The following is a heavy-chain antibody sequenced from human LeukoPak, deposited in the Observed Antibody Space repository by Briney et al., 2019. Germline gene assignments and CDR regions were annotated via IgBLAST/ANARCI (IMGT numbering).Heavy chain of an antibody. Sequence: PSETPSLTCTISSNSISIYHWSWLRQSPGKGLEWIGSIYHRGSATYNPSLKSRVTISLDTSKNRFSLKVTSVTAADTAVYYCARESENYDRSGYFDYWGQGTLVTVSS. D-gene: IGHD3-22*01. CDR2: IYHRGSA. V-gene: IGHV4-59*01. CDR1: SNSISIYH. J-gene: IGHJ4*02. CDR3: ARESENYDRSGYFDY.